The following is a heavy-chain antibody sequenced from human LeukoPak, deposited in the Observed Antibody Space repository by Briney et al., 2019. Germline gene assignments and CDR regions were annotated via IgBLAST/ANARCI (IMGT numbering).Heavy chain of an antibody. J-gene: IGHJ4*02. D-gene: IGHD5-12*01. CDR3: AKALGSIVVTTTDY. Sequence: GGSLRLSCAASGFTFSSYAMHWVRQAPGKGLEWVAVISYDGGNKYYADSVKGRFTISRDNSKNTLYLQMNSLRAEDTAVYYCAKALGSIVVTTTDYWGQGTLVTVSS. CDR2: ISYDGGNK. V-gene: IGHV3-30*04. CDR1: GFTFSSYA.